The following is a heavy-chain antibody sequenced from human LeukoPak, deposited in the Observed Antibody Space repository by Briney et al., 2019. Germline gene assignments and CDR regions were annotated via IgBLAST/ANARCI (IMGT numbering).Heavy chain of an antibody. V-gene: IGHV4-34*01. CDR3: ARGSSGWYGANWIDP. J-gene: IGHJ5*02. CDR1: GGSFSGYY. D-gene: IGHD6-19*01. Sequence: PSETPSLTCAVYGGSFSGYYWRWIRQPPGKGLEWIGEISHSGSTNYNPSLKSRVTISVDTSKNQFSLKLSSVTAADTAVYYCARGSSGWYGANWIDPWGQGTLVTVSS. CDR2: ISHSGST.